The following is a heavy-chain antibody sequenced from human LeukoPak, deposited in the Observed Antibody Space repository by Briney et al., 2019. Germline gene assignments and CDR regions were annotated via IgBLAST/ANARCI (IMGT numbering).Heavy chain of an antibody. J-gene: IGHJ6*02. Sequence: GGSLRLSCAASGFTFSSYWMSWVRQAPGKGLEWVANIKQDGSEKYYVDSVKGRFTISRDNAKNSLYLQMNSLRAEDTAAYYCARGGPSYCSSTSCYTWAEYYYYGMDVWGQGTTVTVSS. CDR1: GFTFSSYW. D-gene: IGHD2-2*02. CDR2: IKQDGSEK. V-gene: IGHV3-7*01. CDR3: ARGGPSYCSSTSCYTWAEYYYYGMDV.